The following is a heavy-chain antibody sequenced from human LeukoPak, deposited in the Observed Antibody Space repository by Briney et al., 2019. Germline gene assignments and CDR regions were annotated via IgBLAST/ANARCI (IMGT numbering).Heavy chain of an antibody. CDR3: ARGPPDSSWYISRQWEVYYYYMDV. CDR1: GVSISSNSYY. V-gene: IGHV4-61*10. CDR2: IYYSGST. D-gene: IGHD6-13*01. J-gene: IGHJ6*03. Sequence: SETLSLTCTVSGVSISSNSYYWTWIRQPAGKGLEWIGYIYYSGSTNYNPSLKSRVTISVDTSKNQFSLKLSSVTAADTAVYYCARGPPDSSWYISRQWEVYYYYMDVWGKGTTVTVSS.